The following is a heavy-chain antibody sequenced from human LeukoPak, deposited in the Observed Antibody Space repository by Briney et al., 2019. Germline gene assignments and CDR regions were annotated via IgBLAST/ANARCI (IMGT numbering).Heavy chain of an antibody. CDR3: ASPRRNRPTVLYYFDY. D-gene: IGHD1-14*01. CDR1: GFTFSSSA. J-gene: IGHJ4*02. Sequence: GGSLRLSCAASGFTFSSSAMSWVRQAPGKGLEWASGISGSGGSTYYADSVKGRFTISRDNSKNTLYLQTNSLRAEDTAVYYCASPRRNRPTVLYYFDYWGQGTLVTVSS. CDR2: ISGSGGST. V-gene: IGHV3-23*01.